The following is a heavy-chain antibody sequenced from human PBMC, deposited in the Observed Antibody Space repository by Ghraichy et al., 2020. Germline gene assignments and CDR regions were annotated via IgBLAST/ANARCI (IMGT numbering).Heavy chain of an antibody. Sequence: GESLNISCAASGFTFSSYSMNWVRQAPGKGLEWVSSISSSSSYIYYADSVKGRFTISRDNAKNSLYLQMNSLRAEDTAVYYCARDLRVTTRCSFWFDPWGQGTLVTVSS. CDR2: ISSSSSYI. D-gene: IGHD4-11*01. CDR1: GFTFSSYS. CDR3: ARDLRVTTRCSFWFDP. V-gene: IGHV3-21*01. J-gene: IGHJ5*02.